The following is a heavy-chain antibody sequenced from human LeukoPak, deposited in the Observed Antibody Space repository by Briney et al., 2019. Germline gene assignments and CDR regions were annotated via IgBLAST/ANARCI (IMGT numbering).Heavy chain of an antibody. CDR2: INHSGST. CDR3: ARGSAAAGTRYGYYYYMDV. D-gene: IGHD6-13*01. J-gene: IGHJ6*03. Sequence: PSETLSLTCAVYGGSFSGYYWSWIRRPPGKGLEWIGEINHSGSTNYNPSLKSRVTISVDTSKNQFSLKLSSVTAADTAVYYCARGSAAAGTRYGYYYYMDVWGKGTTVTVSS. V-gene: IGHV4-34*01. CDR1: GGSFSGYY.